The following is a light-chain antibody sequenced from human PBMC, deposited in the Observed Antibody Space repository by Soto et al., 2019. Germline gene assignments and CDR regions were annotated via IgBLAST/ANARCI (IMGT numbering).Light chain of an antibody. CDR1: QSVSGTY. Sequence: EIVLTQSPGTLSLSPGERATLSCRASQSVSGTYLAWYQHRSGQAPRLLIYGATNRATGIPDRFSGYGSGTEFPLTVSRLEPEDSAVYYCQQFVMSPPGYTFGQGTKLEIK. J-gene: IGKJ2*01. V-gene: IGKV3-20*01. CDR3: QQFVMSPPGYT. CDR2: GAT.